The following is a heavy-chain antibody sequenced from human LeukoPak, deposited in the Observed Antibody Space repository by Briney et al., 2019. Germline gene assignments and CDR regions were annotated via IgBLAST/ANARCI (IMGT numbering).Heavy chain of an antibody. Sequence: GGSLRLSCAASGFTFSSYEMNWVRQAPGKGLERVSYISSSGSTMYYADSVKGRFTISRDNAKNSLYLQMHSLRAEDTAVYYCARDRLGYCSGGSCYGDYWGQGTLVTVSS. D-gene: IGHD2-15*01. CDR1: GFTFSSYE. J-gene: IGHJ4*02. CDR3: ARDRLGYCSGGSCYGDY. CDR2: ISSSGSTM. V-gene: IGHV3-48*03.